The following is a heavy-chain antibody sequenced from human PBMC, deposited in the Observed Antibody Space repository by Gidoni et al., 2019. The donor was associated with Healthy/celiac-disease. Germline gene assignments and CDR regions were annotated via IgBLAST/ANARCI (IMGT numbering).Heavy chain of an antibody. CDR2: ISWNSGSI. V-gene: IGHV3-9*01. J-gene: IGHJ4*02. Sequence: EVQLVESGGGLVQPGRSLRLSCADSGFTFDDYSMHWVRQAPGRGLEWVSGISWNSGSIGYADSVKGRFTISRDNAKNYLYLQMNSLRAEDTALYYCAKGVGATSKGSDYWGQGTLVNVSS. CDR1: GFTFDDYS. CDR3: AKGVGATSKGSDY. D-gene: IGHD1-26*01.